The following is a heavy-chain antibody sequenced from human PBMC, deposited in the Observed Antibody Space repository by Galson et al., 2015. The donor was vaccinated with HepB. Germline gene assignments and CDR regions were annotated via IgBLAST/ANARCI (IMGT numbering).Heavy chain of an antibody. Sequence: SVKVSCKASGGTFSSYAISWVRQAPGQGLEWMGGIIPIFGTANYAQKFQGRVTITADKSTSTAYMELSSLRSEDTAVYYCASICGGYSRRKLQGNWFDPWGQGTLVTVSS. CDR2: IIPIFGTA. J-gene: IGHJ5*02. CDR1: GGTFSSYA. D-gene: IGHD5-18*01. CDR3: ASICGGYSRRKLQGNWFDP. V-gene: IGHV1-69*06.